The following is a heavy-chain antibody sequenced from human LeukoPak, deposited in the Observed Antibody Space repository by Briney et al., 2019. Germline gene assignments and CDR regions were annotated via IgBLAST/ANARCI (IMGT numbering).Heavy chain of an antibody. J-gene: IGHJ5*02. D-gene: IGHD6-13*01. V-gene: IGHV3-30*03. CDR1: GFTFTSYV. CDR2: ISYDGSNK. Sequence: PGGSLRLSCAASGFTFTSYVMHWVRQAPGKGLQWVALISYDGSNKYYADSVKGRLTISRDNSKNTLYLQMNSLRDEDTAVYYCARPRGAAAGTFGFDPWGQGTLVTVSS. CDR3: ARPRGAAAGTFGFDP.